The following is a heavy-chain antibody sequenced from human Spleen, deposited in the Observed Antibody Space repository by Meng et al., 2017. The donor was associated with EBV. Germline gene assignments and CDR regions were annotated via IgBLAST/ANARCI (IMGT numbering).Heavy chain of an antibody. V-gene: IGHV4-39*07. J-gene: IGHJ5*02. Sequence: QLQLQESGPGLVKPSESLSLTCTVSVGSISSVTYYWGWIRQPPGKGLEWIGSVYYSGRAYYNPSFKSRFTISVDTSKNQFSLRLSSVTAADTAVYYCASRGDGIFSNYDWFDLWGQGTLVTVSS. CDR3: ASRGDGIFSNYDWFDL. CDR1: VGSISSVTYY. D-gene: IGHD4-11*01. CDR2: VYYSGRA.